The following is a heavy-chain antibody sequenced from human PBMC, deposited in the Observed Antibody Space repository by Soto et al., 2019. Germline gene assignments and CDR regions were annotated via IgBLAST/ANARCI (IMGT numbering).Heavy chain of an antibody. CDR1: GVTFSRQD. CDR3: ARDVAYLRVPTALSAGMDV. V-gene: IGHV1-69*13. Sequence: SVKVSCKASGVTFSRQDMRWVRQAPGQGLEWMGGIIPIFGTPQYAEKFQDRVTITADESTSTAYMELSSLTSEDTAVYYCARDVAYLRVPTALSAGMDVWGQGTTVTVSS. CDR2: IIPIFGTP. J-gene: IGHJ6*02. D-gene: IGHD2-2*01.